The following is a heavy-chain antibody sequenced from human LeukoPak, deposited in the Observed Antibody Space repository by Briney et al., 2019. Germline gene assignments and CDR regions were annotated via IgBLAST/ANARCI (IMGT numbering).Heavy chain of an antibody. D-gene: IGHD3/OR15-3a*01. V-gene: IGHV5-51*01. CDR1: GYSFSTYW. CDR2: IYPGDSDT. Sequence: GESLKIPCKGSGYSFSTYWIGWVRQMPGKGLEWMGIIYPGDSDTRSSPSFQGQVTISADESISTAYLQWSSLKASDTAMYYCARHSRVGSTWTHFDYWGRGTLVTVSS. CDR3: ARHSRVGSTWTHFDY. J-gene: IGHJ4*02.